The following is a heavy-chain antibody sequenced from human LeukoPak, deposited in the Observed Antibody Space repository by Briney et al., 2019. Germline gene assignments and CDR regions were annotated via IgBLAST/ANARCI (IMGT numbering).Heavy chain of an antibody. V-gene: IGHV4-59*12. D-gene: IGHD3-10*01. CDR3: ATSYYYGSGSYLDAFDI. J-gene: IGHJ3*02. CDR2: IYYTGST. CDR1: GGSFSSYY. Sequence: ASETLSLTCTVSGGSFSSYYWSWIRQPPGKELEWIGHIYYTGSTNYNPFLKSRVTISVDTSKNQFSLKLSSVTAADTAVYYCATSYYYGSGSYLDAFDIWGQGTMVTVSS.